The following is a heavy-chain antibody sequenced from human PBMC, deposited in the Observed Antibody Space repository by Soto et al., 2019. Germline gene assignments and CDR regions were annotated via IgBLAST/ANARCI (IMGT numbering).Heavy chain of an antibody. Sequence: GGSLRLSCAASGFAFSGSAMYWVRQATGKGLEWVGRIRSKGHNYATEYAASVKGRFTISRDDSKNTAYLQMNSLQTEDTAVYYCTRDLFSYDYSGILWFDPWGQGTLVTVS. D-gene: IGHD3-16*01. CDR3: TRDLFSYDYSGILWFDP. J-gene: IGHJ5*02. CDR2: IRSKGHNYAT. CDR1: GFAFSGSA. V-gene: IGHV3-73*01.